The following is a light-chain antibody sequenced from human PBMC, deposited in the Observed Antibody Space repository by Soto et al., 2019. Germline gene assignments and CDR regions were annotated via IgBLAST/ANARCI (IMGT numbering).Light chain of an antibody. CDR3: QLYGVSSPRIT. CDR1: QSVSSN. J-gene: IGKJ5*01. V-gene: IGKV3D-15*01. CDR2: GAT. Sequence: EIVMTQSPATLSVSPGERATLSCRASQSVSSNLAWYQQKPGQAPRLLMYGATNRIIGIPDRFSGSVSGTDFTLTISRLEPEDFAVYYCQLYGVSSPRITFGQGTRL.